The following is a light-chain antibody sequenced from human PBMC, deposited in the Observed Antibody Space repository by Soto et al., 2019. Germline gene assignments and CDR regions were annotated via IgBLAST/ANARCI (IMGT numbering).Light chain of an antibody. J-gene: IGKJ4*01. CDR3: QQRGT. CDR2: DVS. CDR1: QSVSSY. V-gene: IGKV3-11*01. Sequence: EFVLTQSPATLSLSPGERATLSCRASQSVSSYLAWYQQKPGQAPRLLISDVSNRATGIPARFSGGGSGTDFTLTISSLEPEDFAVYYCQQRGTFGGGTKVDIK.